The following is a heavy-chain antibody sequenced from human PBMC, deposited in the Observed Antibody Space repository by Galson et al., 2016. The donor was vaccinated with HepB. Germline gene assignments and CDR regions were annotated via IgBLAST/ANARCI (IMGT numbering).Heavy chain of an antibody. J-gene: IGHJ4*02. CDR2: IYWDDDE. CDR1: GFSLRTSGMG. D-gene: IGHD2-8*02. CDR3: AHVSYITGGWIHYFDH. Sequence: PALVKPTQALTLTCSFSGFSLRTSGMGVGWIRQPPGKALEWLALIYWDDDERYSPSLKSRLTITKDSSKNRVVLTVTNMDPVDTATYYCAHVSYITGGWIHYFDHWGQGTLVTVSS. V-gene: IGHV2-5*02.